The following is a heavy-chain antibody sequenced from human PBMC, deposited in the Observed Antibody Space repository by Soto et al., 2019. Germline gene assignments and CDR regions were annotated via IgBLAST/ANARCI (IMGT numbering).Heavy chain of an antibody. J-gene: IGHJ6*02. V-gene: IGHV4-31*03. CDR1: GGSISSGGYY. CDR3: ARDHVNIPSRTHYYGMDV. CDR2: IYYSGST. Sequence: SETLSLTCTVSGGSISSGGYYWSWIRQHPGKGLEWIGYIYYSGSTYYNPSLKSRVTISVDTSKNQFSLKLSSVTTADTAVYYCARDHVNIPSRTHYYGMDVWGQGTTVTVSS.